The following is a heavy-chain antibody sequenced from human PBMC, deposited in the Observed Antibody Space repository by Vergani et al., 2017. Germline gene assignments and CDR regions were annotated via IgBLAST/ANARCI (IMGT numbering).Heavy chain of an antibody. CDR1: GGSISSSSYY. CDR2: IYYSGST. CDR3: ARDQPRIQLWLNWFDP. J-gene: IGHJ5*02. V-gene: IGHV4-39*07. D-gene: IGHD5-18*01. Sequence: QLQLQESGPGLVKPSETLSLTCTVSGGSISSSSYYWGWIRQPPGKGLEWIGSIYYSGSTYYNPSLKSRVTISVDTSKNQFSLKLSSVTAADTAVYYCARDQPRIQLWLNWFDPWGQGTLVTVSS.